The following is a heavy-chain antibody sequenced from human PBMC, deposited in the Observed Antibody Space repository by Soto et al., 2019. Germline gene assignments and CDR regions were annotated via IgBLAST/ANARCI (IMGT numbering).Heavy chain of an antibody. D-gene: IGHD3-10*01. CDR3: ARSGDPFYFDC. V-gene: IGHV4-38-2*01. J-gene: IGHJ4*01. CDR2: IFHRGTT. CDR1: GYSITSGHY. Sequence: SETLSLTCAVSGYSITSGHYWGWIRQPPGKGLEWIATIFHRGTTYYNPSLKSRVTMSVDTSKNEFSLKLSSVTAADTAVYYCARSGDPFYFDCWGHGTLV.